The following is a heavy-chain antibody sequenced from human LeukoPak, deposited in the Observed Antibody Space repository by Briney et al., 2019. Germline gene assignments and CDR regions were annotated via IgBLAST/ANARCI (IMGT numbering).Heavy chain of an antibody. V-gene: IGHV3-33*01. Sequence: PGGSLRLSCAASGFTFNSYGMHWVRQAPGKGLEWVAVMWYDGSNKYYAASVKGRFTISRDDSKNTLYLQMNSLRAEDTAMYYCARGLPPVMKYYFDYWGQGTLVTVSS. CDR2: MWYDGSNK. CDR3: ARGLPPVMKYYFDY. CDR1: GFTFNSYG. D-gene: IGHD4-11*01. J-gene: IGHJ4*02.